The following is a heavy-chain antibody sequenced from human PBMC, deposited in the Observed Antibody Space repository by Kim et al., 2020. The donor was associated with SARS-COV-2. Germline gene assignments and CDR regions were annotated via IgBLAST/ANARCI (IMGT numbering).Heavy chain of an antibody. Sequence: GGSLRLSCAASGFTFSSYAMHWVRQAPGKGLEWVAVISYDGTNKYYADSVKGRFTISRDNSKNTLYLQMNSLRAEDTAVYYCARDFSGSYFGPFDYWGQGTLVTVSS. J-gene: IGHJ4*02. D-gene: IGHD1-26*01. CDR1: GFTFSSYA. CDR2: ISYDGTNK. CDR3: ARDFSGSYFGPFDY. V-gene: IGHV3-30*04.